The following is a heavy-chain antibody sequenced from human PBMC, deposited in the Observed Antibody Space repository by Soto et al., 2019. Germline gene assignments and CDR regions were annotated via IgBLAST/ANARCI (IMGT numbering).Heavy chain of an antibody. CDR1: XGXXXXXXX. CDR2: IYHSGST. CDR3: ARHLRAMDV. J-gene: IGHJ6*02. Sequence: QVQLQESGPGLVKPSGTLSLTCGVXXGXXXXXXXXTWVRQPPGKGLQWIGEIYHSGSTNYNPSLRSRVTXXXXXXXXXXXLXLRSXXAXXXXVXYCARHLRAMDVWGQGTTVIVSS. V-gene: IGHV4-4*02.